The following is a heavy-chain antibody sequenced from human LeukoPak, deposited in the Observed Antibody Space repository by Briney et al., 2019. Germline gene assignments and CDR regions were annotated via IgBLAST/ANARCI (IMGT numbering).Heavy chain of an antibody. CDR3: ARDRGLLYGSSGCLDY. V-gene: IGHV1-46*01. CDR2: NNPSSGTT. Sequence: GASVKVSCKASGYTFTSYDMHWVRQAPGQGLEWMGINNPSSGTTSYAQKFQGRVTMTRDTSTSTVYMELSSLTSEDTAVYFCARDRGLLYGSSGCLDYWGQGTLVTVSS. D-gene: IGHD6-19*01. J-gene: IGHJ4*02. CDR1: GYTFTSYD.